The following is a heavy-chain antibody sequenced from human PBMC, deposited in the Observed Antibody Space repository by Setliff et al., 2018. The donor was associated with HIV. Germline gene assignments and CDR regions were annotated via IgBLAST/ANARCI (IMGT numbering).Heavy chain of an antibody. D-gene: IGHD6-19*01. J-gene: IGHJ3*01. CDR3: GRVPYKSAWFSGGHNPFDV. CDR1: EYKFNNYY. CDR2: VNPSGGST. Sequence: ASVKVSCKAYEYKFNNYYYHWVRQAPGQGLEWMGMVNPSGGSTVYAQKFQGRVTMTSDTPTNTVYMDLSSLTSDDTAVYYCGRVPYKSAWFSGGHNPFDVWGQGTMVTVSS. V-gene: IGHV1-46*02.